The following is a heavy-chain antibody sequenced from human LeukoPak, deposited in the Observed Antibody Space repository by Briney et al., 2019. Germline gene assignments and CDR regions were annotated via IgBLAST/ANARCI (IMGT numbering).Heavy chain of an antibody. CDR2: IITILGIA. D-gene: IGHD4-17*01. CDR3: ARCCSMTTVDPTYYYYGMEV. Sequence: GASVTVSCKSSGGTFSSYAISWVRQPPGQGLEWVGGIITILGIANYAQKFQGIVTITADKSTSTAYMELSSLRSEDTAVYYCARCCSMTTVDPTYYYYGMEVWGQGATVTVSS. J-gene: IGHJ6*02. CDR1: GGTFSSYA. V-gene: IGHV1-69*04.